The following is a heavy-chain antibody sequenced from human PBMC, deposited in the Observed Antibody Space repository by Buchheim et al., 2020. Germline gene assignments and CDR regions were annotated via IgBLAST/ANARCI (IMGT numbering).Heavy chain of an antibody. CDR3: VTITPVSLAHYVDD. CDR2: INTNSGGT. J-gene: IGHJ4*02. V-gene: IGHV1-2*02. D-gene: IGHD2-15*01. CDR1: GYTFTGYY. Sequence: QVQLVQSGAEVKKPGASVKVSCKASGYTFTGYYMHWVRQAPGQGLEWMGWINTNSGGTNYAQKFQGRVTMTRDTSVSTAYMELFMLKSHGTAVYYFVTITPVSLAHYVDDWGQGNL.